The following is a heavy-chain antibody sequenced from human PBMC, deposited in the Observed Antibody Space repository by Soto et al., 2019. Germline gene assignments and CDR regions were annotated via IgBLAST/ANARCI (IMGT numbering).Heavy chain of an antibody. D-gene: IGHD6-19*01. CDR3: AAQWLVVDY. V-gene: IGHV3-30*03. Sequence: PGGSLRLSCAASGFTFSSYVMHWVRQAPGKGLEWVAVISYDGSNKYYADSVKGRFTISRDNSKNTLYLQMNSLRAEDTAVYYCAAQWLVVDYWGQGTLVTVSS. J-gene: IGHJ4*02. CDR1: GFTFSSYV. CDR2: ISYDGSNK.